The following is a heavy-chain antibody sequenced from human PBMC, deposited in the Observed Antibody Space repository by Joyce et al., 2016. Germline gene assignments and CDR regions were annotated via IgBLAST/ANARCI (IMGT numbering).Heavy chain of an antibody. CDR1: GFTFSNYG. Sequence: QGQLVESGGDVVQPGRSLRLSCAASGFTFSNYGMHWVRQAPGKGLEWVAVISYDGSNKHYGDSVKGRFTISRDNSKNTLYLQMNSLRAEDTAVYYCAGGILTGYFDYWGQGTLVTVSS. CDR2: ISYDGSNK. J-gene: IGHJ4*02. D-gene: IGHD3-9*01. V-gene: IGHV3-30*03. CDR3: AGGILTGYFDY.